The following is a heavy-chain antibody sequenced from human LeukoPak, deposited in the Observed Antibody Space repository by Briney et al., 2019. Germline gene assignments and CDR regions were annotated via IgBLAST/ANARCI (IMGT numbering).Heavy chain of an antibody. CDR2: IYYSGST. V-gene: IGHV4-61*01. CDR1: GGSVSSGSYY. CDR3: ARESGASLNWFDP. J-gene: IGHJ5*02. D-gene: IGHD3-10*01. Sequence: SETLSLTCTVSGGSVSSGSYYWSWIRQPPGKGLEWIGYIYYSGSTNYNPSLKSRVTISVDTSKNQFSLKLSSVTAADTAVYYCARESGASLNWFDPWGQGTLVTVSS.